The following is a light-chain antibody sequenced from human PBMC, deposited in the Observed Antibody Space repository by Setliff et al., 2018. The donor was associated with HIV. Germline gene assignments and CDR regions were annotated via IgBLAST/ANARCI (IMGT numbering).Light chain of an antibody. CDR2: DVN. CDR1: SSDVGGFIR. CDR3: SSYTSTNTWG. J-gene: IGLJ1*01. Sequence: QSALTQPPSVSGSLGQSVTISCTGTSSDVGGFIRVSWYQQPPRTAPKLMIYDVNNRPSGVPDRFSGSKSGNTASLTISRLQAEDEADYYCSSYTSTNTWGFGTGTRSPS. V-gene: IGLV2-18*02.